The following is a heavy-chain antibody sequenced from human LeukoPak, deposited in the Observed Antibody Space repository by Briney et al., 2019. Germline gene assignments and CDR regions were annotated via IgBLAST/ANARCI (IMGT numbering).Heavy chain of an antibody. J-gene: IGHJ4*02. CDR2: IYHSGST. CDR3: ARQLGIPYVDY. CDR1: GGSISSGGYS. D-gene: IGHD5-18*01. Sequence: SQTLSLTCAVSGGSISSGGYSWRWIRQPPGKGLEWIGYIYHSGSTYYNPSLKSRVTISVDRSKNQFSLKLSSVTAADTAVYYCARQLGIPYVDYWGQGTLVTVS. V-gene: IGHV4-30-2*01.